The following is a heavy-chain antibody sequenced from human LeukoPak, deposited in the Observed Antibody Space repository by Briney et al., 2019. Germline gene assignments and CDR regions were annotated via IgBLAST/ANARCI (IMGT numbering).Heavy chain of an antibody. CDR2: IYSGGST. CDR1: GFTVSSNY. Sequence: GGSLRLSCAASGFTVSSNYMSWVRQAPGKGLEWVSVIYSGGSTYYADSVKGRFTISGDNSKNTLYLQMNSLRAEDTAVYYCARVVPAANWFDPWGQGTLVTVSS. V-gene: IGHV3-66*01. J-gene: IGHJ5*02. D-gene: IGHD2-2*01. CDR3: ARVVPAANWFDP.